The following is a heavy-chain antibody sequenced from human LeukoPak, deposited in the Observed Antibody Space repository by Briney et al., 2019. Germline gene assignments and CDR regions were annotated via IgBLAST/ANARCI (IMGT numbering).Heavy chain of an antibody. CDR2: INPNSGGT. Sequence: ASVKVSCKASGGTFSSYAISWVRQAPGQGLEWMGWINPNSGGTNYAQKFQGRVTMTRDTSISTAYMELSRLRSDDTAVYYCARVVYSSSWFDYWGQGTLVTVSS. V-gene: IGHV1-2*02. D-gene: IGHD6-13*01. CDR1: GGTFSSYA. J-gene: IGHJ4*02. CDR3: ARVVYSSSWFDY.